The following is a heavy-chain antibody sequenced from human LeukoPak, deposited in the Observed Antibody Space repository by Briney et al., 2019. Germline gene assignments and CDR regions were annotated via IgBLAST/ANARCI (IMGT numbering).Heavy chain of an antibody. J-gene: IGHJ4*02. D-gene: IGHD5-12*01. CDR1: GYTFTSYG. CDR2: ISAYNGNT. V-gene: IGHV1-18*01. CDR3: ARDQLAYSGYDTLFDY. Sequence: GASVTVSCKASGYTFTSYGISWVRQAPGQGLEWMGWISAYNGNTNYAQKLQGRVTMTTDTSTSTAYMELRSLRSDDTAVYYCARDQLAYSGYDTLFDYWGQGTLVTVSS.